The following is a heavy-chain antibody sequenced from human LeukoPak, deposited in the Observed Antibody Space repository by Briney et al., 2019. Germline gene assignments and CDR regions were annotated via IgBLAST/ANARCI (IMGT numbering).Heavy chain of an antibody. D-gene: IGHD4-17*01. V-gene: IGHV3-30*03. CDR3: ARVSPNTVTTLQYFDY. Sequence: GGSLRLSCAASGFTFSSYGMHWVRQAPGKGLEWVAVISYDGSNKYYADSVKGRFTISRDNSKNSLYLQMNSLRAEDTAVYYCARVSPNTVTTLQYFDYWGQGTLVTVSS. CDR1: GFTFSSYG. CDR2: ISYDGSNK. J-gene: IGHJ4*02.